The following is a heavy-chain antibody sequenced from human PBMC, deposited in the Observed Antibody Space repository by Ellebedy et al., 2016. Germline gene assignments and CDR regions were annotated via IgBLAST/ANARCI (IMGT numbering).Heavy chain of an antibody. D-gene: IGHD1-26*01. CDR1: GFTFSSHA. CDR2: ISYDESYK. CDR3: LAEVGSRAFHI. J-gene: IGHJ3*02. V-gene: IGHV3-30-3*01. Sequence: GGSLRLSCAASGFTFSSHAMHWVRQSPGKGLEWVAIISYDESYKDHAASVKGRFTISRDNSKNTLYLQMNSLREEDTAIYYCLAEVGSRAFHIWGQGTMVTVSS.